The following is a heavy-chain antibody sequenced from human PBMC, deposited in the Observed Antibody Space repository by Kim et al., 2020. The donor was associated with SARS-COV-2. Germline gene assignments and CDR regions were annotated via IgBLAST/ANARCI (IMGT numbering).Heavy chain of an antibody. CDR2: ISYDGSNK. D-gene: IGHD3-16*01. CDR3: ARDPGGAHYGMDV. Sequence: GGSLRLSCAASGFTFSSYAMHWVRQAPGKGLEWVALISYDGSNKYYADSVKGRFTISRDNSKNTLYLQMNSLRAEDTAVYYCARDPGGAHYGMDVWCQG. J-gene: IGHJ6*02. V-gene: IGHV3-30-3*01. CDR1: GFTFSSYA.